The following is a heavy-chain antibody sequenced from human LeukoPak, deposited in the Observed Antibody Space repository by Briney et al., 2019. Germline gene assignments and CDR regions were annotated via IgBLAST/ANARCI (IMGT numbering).Heavy chain of an antibody. CDR2: ISAYNGNT. CDR1: GYTFTSYG. Sequence: ASVKVSCKASGYTFTSYGISWVRQAPGQGLEWMGWISAYNGNTNYAQKLQGRVTMTTDTSTSTAYMELRSLRSDDTAVYYCARDVTDIVVVVAATGDYWGQGTPVTVSS. J-gene: IGHJ4*02. V-gene: IGHV1-18*01. CDR3: ARDVTDIVVVVAATGDY. D-gene: IGHD2-15*01.